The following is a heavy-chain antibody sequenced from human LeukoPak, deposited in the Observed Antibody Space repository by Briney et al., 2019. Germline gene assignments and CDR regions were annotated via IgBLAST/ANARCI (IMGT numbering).Heavy chain of an antibody. V-gene: IGHV1-18*01. J-gene: IGHJ5*02. CDR3: ARDINGYYYDSHGYYPTDL. CDR1: GYTFTSYG. CDR2: ICVYNGNT. Sequence: ASVKVSCKASGYTFTSYGISWVRQAPGQGLEWMGWICVYNGNTNYPQRLKGRVTMTTDTSTTTAYMKLRSLRSDDTGVYYCARDINGYYYDSHGYYPTDLWGQGTLVTVSS. D-gene: IGHD3-22*01.